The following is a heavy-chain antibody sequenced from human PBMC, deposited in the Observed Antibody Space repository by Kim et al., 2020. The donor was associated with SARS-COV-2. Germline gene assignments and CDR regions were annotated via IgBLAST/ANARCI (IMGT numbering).Heavy chain of an antibody. CDR3: AKDHTDSSGYYV. V-gene: IGHV3-30*02. D-gene: IGHD3-22*01. J-gene: IGHJ4*02. Sequence: YYADSVKGRFTISRDNSKNTLYLQMNSLRAEDTSVYYCAKDHTDSSGYYVWGQGTLVTVSS.